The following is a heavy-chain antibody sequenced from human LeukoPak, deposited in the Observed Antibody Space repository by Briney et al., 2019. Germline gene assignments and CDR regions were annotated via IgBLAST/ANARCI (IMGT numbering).Heavy chain of an antibody. CDR1: GGSISSSSYY. D-gene: IGHD2-2*01. Sequence: PSETLSLTCTVSGGSISSSSYYWGWIRQPPGKGLEWIGSIYYSGSTYYNPSLKSRVTISVDTSKNQFSLKLSSVTAADTAVYYCARVRRNYCSSTSCYRYYYYMDVWGKGTTVTISS. V-gene: IGHV4-39*07. CDR3: ARVRRNYCSSTSCYRYYYYMDV. J-gene: IGHJ6*03. CDR2: IYYSGST.